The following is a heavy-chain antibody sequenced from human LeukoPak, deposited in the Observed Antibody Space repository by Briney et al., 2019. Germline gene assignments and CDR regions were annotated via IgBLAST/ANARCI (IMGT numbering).Heavy chain of an antibody. J-gene: IGHJ4*02. CDR2: INPDGSST. CDR1: GFIFSSYW. Sequence: GGSLRLSCAASGFIFSSYWMHWVRQAPGKGLVWVSRINPDGSSTTYADSVKGRFTISRDNSKNTLYLRMNSLRAEDTAVYYCAKSNYFDSGGYYFFDYWGQGTLVTVSS. D-gene: IGHD3-22*01. CDR3: AKSNYFDSGGYYFFDY. V-gene: IGHV3-74*01.